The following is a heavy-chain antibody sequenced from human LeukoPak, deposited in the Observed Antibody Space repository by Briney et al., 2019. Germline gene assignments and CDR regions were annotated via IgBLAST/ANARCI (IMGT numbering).Heavy chain of an antibody. CDR3: ARDPGYCGGGSCYGITSNYYYYGMDV. V-gene: IGHV4-4*07. CDR2: IYTSGST. J-gene: IGHJ6*02. Sequence: SETLSLTCTVSGGSISSYYWSWIRQPAGKGLEWIGRIYTSGSTNYNPSLKSRVTMSVDTSKNQFSLKLSSVTAADTAVYYCARDPGYCGGGSCYGITSNYYYYGMDVWGQGTTVTVSS. D-gene: IGHD2-15*01. CDR1: GGSISSYY.